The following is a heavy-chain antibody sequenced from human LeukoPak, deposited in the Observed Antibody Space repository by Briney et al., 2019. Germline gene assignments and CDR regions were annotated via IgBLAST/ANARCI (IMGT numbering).Heavy chain of an antibody. CDR2: IKQDGSEK. CDR1: GGSISSYY. D-gene: IGHD4-17*01. V-gene: IGHV3-7*01. Sequence: ETLSLTCTVSGGSISSYYWSWIRQPPGKGLEWVANIKQDGSEKYYVDSVKGRFTISRDNAKNSLYLQMNSLRAEDTAVYYCARNDYDYYYYGMDVWGQGTTVTVSS. CDR3: ARNDYDYYYYGMDV. J-gene: IGHJ6*02.